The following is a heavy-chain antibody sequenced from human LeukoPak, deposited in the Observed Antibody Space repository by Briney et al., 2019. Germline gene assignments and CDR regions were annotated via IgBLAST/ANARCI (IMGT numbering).Heavy chain of an antibody. V-gene: IGHV5-51*01. CDR2: IYPGDSDT. D-gene: IGHD6-13*01. Sequence: GESLKISCKGSGYSFTSYWIGWVRQMPGKGLEWMGIIYPGDSDTRYSPSFQGQVTISADKSISTAYLQWSSLKASDTAMYYCARQGVYRQQQLVFDLWGRGTLVTVSS. J-gene: IGHJ2*01. CDR1: GYSFTSYW. CDR3: ARQGVYRQQQLVFDL.